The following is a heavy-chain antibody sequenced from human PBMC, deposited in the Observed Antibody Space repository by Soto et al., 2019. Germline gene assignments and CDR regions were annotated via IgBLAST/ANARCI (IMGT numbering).Heavy chain of an antibody. CDR2: ITWNSGNL. J-gene: IGHJ6*03. CDR3: AKGGTAVQGYMDV. CDR1: GFTFDDYD. Sequence: EVQLVESGGGLVQPGRSLRLSCAASGFTFDDYDMNWVRQAPGKGLEWVSGITWNSGNLGYADSVKGRFTISRDNAKNSVYLQMNSLRADDTALYYCAKGGTAVQGYMDVWGKGTTVTVSS. V-gene: IGHV3-9*01. D-gene: IGHD1-1*01.